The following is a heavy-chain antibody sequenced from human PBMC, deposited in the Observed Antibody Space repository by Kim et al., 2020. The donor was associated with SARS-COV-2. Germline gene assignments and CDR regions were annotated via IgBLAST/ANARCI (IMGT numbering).Heavy chain of an antibody. D-gene: IGHD5-18*01. CDR2: ISSSGSTI. CDR3: ARETQLWLRHFDY. V-gene: IGHV3-11*04. CDR1: GFTFSDYY. J-gene: IGHJ4*02. Sequence: GGSLRLSCAASGFTFSDYYMSWIRQAPGKGLEWVSYISSSGSTIYYADSVKGRFTISRDNAKNSLYLQMNSLRAEDTAVYYCARETQLWLRHFDYWGQGTLVTVSS.